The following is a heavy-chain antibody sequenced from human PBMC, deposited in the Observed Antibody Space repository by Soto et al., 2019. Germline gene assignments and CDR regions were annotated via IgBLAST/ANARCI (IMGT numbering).Heavy chain of an antibody. CDR2: LSYSGST. Sequence: VQLQESGPGLVKPSETLSLTCTVSGGSISSYYWSWIRQPPAKGLEWIGYLSYSGSTTYNPSLNSRVTISVATSKKQFFLKLSSVTAADTAVYYCARVRGYSSGYGSFDDWGQGTLVTVS. V-gene: IGHV4-59*01. J-gene: IGHJ4*02. D-gene: IGHD5-18*01. CDR1: GGSISSYY. CDR3: ARVRGYSSGYGSFDD.